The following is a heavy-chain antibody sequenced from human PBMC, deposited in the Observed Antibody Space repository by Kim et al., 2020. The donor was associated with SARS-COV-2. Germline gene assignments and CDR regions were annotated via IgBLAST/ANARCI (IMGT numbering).Heavy chain of an antibody. Sequence: GGSLRLSCAASGFTFDDYAMHWVRQAPGKGLEWVSLISGDGGSTYYADSVKGRFTISRDNSKNSLYLQMNSLRTEDTALYYCAKDIYTTDYGAGFDYWGQGTLVTVSS. V-gene: IGHV3-43*02. CDR2: ISGDGGST. CDR1: GFTFDDYA. J-gene: IGHJ4*02. CDR3: AKDIYTTDYGAGFDY. D-gene: IGHD4-17*01.